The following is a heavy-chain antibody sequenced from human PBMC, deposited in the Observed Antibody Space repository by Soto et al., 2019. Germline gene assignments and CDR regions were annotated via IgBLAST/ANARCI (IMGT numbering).Heavy chain of an antibody. Sequence: QVQLVQSGAEVKKPGASVKVSCKASGYTFTSYAMHWVRQAPGQRLEWMGWINAGNGNTKYSQKFQGRVTITRDTSASTAYMELSSLRSEDTAVYYCARVSRGFGVDYWGQGTLVTVSS. CDR2: INAGNGNT. CDR3: ARVSRGFGVDY. J-gene: IGHJ4*02. D-gene: IGHD2-2*01. CDR1: GYTFTSYA. V-gene: IGHV1-3*01.